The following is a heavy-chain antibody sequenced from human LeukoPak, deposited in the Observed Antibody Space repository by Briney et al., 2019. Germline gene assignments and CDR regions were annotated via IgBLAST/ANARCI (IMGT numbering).Heavy chain of an antibody. D-gene: IGHD5-24*01. CDR3: VRDRDGYNY. V-gene: IGHV3-74*01. CDR1: GFTFSNSL. J-gene: IGHJ4*02. Sequence: GGSLRLSCAASGFTFSNSLMHWVRQVPGKGLVWVARIDIDGSTTHYADSVKGRFTISRDNAKNTLYLQMNILRAEDTAVYYCVRDRDGYNYWGQGTLVTVS. CDR2: IDIDGSTT.